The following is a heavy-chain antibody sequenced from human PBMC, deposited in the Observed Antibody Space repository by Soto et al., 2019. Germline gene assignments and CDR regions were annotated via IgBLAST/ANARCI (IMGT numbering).Heavy chain of an antibody. Sequence: SETLSLTCTVSSGSLSSGGYYWNWIRQHPVKGLEWIGYIYFTGITYSTPSLKSRVTLSVDTSKSQFSLELRSVTAADTAVYYCARYRISGSWSKFDYWGQGTRVTVSS. D-gene: IGHD6-13*01. V-gene: IGHV4-31*03. CDR1: SGSLSSGGYY. CDR2: IYFTGIT. CDR3: ARYRISGSWSKFDY. J-gene: IGHJ4*02.